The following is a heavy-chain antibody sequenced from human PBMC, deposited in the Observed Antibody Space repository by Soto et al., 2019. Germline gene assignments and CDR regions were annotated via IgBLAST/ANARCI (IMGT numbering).Heavy chain of an antibody. CDR3: ARHHPRGFYYFDY. J-gene: IGHJ4*02. CDR2: IYYSGST. CDR1: GGSISSSSYY. Sequence: QLQLQESGPGLVKPSETLSLTCTVSGGSISSSSYYWGWIRQPPGKGLEWIGSIYYSGSTYYNPSLTSRVTIAVDTSKIQSSRKLSSVTAADTAVYYCARHHPRGFYYFDYWGQGTLVTVSS. V-gene: IGHV4-39*01. D-gene: IGHD3-3*01.